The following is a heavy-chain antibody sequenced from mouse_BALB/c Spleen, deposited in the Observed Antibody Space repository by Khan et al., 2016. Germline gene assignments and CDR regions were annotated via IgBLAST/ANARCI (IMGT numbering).Heavy chain of an antibody. V-gene: IGHV3-2*02. CDR2: ITYSGTT. Sequence: EVQLQESGPGLVKPSQSLSLTCTVTGYSITSDYAWNWIRQFPGNKLEWMGYITYSGTTTYNPPLKSRIPITRDTSKNQFFLQLNSVTTEDTATYYCARWLDAMDYWGQGTSVTVAS. CDR3: ARWLDAMDY. D-gene: IGHD2-2*01. J-gene: IGHJ4*01. CDR1: GYSITSDYA.